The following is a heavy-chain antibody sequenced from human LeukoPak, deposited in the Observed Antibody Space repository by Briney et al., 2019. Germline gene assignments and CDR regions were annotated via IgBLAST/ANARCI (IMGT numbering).Heavy chain of an antibody. Sequence: GGSLRLSCAASGFSFSDAWMSWVRQIPGKGLEWVGRIESKTDGGTTDYAAPVKGRFTISRDDSTNTLYLQMNSLRAEDTAVYYCANPNPYYYDSSGYVLGGYWGQGTLVTVSS. D-gene: IGHD3-22*01. CDR1: GFSFSDAW. CDR3: ANPNPYYYDSSGYVLGGY. CDR2: IESKTDGGTT. J-gene: IGHJ4*02. V-gene: IGHV3-15*04.